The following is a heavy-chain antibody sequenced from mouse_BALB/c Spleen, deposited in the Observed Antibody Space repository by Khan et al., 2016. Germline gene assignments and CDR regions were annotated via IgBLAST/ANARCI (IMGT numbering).Heavy chain of an antibody. CDR2: MNTYTGES. V-gene: IGHV9-3-1*01. CDR1: GYTFTNYG. J-gene: IGHJ1*01. CDR3: AGDYDYAGDWYFDV. D-gene: IGHD2-4*01. Sequence: QIQLVQSGPELKKPGETVKISCKASGYTFTNYGMNWVKQAPGKGLKWMGWMNTYTGESTYADDFKGRFAFSLKTSAKTAYLQINNLKNEDTATYFGAGDYDYAGDWYFDVWGAGTTVTVSS.